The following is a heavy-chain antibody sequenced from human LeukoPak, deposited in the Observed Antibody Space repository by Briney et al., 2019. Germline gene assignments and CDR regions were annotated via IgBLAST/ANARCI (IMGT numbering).Heavy chain of an antibody. V-gene: IGHV4-59*01. Sequence: SETLSLTCTVSLGSLSSYYSSWIRPPPGKGLEWIGYIYYIGSANYNPSLKSRVTLPFDTSNHQFRLKLSSATCAHTTLHYFAGGTVSAVTATYYMDVWGKGTTVTVSS. D-gene: IGHD2-21*02. CDR2: IYYIGSA. J-gene: IGHJ6*03. CDR3: AGGTVSAVTATYYMDV. CDR1: LGSLSSYY.